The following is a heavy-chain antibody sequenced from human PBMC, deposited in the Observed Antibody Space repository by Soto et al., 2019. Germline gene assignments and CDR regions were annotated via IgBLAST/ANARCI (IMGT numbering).Heavy chain of an antibody. D-gene: IGHD4-17*01. J-gene: IGHJ5*02. CDR1: GDSVSKYY. CDR2: IHSTRSP. CDR3: ARSPAYGDYANLDT. V-gene: IGHV4-4*07. Sequence: SETLSLTCTVSGDSVSKYYCNWIRQPAGKGLEWIGRIHSTRSPNYNPSLKSRVTMSVDTSKNQFSLKLNLTSVTAADTAVYYCARSPAYGDYANLDTWGQGTLVTVS.